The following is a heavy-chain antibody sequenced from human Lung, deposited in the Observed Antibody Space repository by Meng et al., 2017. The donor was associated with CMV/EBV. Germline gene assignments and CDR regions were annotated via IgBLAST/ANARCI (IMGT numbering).Heavy chain of an antibody. CDR2: ISSSGGTI. D-gene: IGHD3-3*01. CDR3: ARDDFWSGSPTFDF. J-gene: IGHJ4*02. Sequence: GGSLRLXCAASGFTFSTYEMNWVRQAPGKGLEWVSYISSSGGTIYYADSVKGRFTISRDNAKSSLYLQMNSLRAEDTAFYYCARDDFWSGSPTFDFWGQGTLVTVSS. V-gene: IGHV3-48*03. CDR1: GFTFSTYE.